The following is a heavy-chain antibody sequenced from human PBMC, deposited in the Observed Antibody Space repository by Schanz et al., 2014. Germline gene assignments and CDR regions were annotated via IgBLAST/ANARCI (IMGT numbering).Heavy chain of an antibody. V-gene: IGHV1-69*08. Sequence: QVQLVQSGAEVKKPGSSVKVSCKASGDTFRSYTINWVRHAPGQGLEWMGRIIPITGITNYAQKFQGRVTMTRDTSTSTVYMELSSLRSEDTAVYYCARDRVYSYGLPADYWGQGTLVTVSS. J-gene: IGHJ4*02. CDR3: ARDRVYSYGLPADY. D-gene: IGHD5-18*01. CDR2: IIPITGIT. CDR1: GDTFRSYT.